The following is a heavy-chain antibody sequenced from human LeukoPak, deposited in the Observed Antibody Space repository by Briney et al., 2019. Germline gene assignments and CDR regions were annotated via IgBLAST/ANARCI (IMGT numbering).Heavy chain of an antibody. V-gene: IGHV3-66*01. Sequence: GGSLRLSCAASGFTVSNNWMNWVRQAPGKGLEWVSLIYSDGSTYYADSVKGRFTISRDNSKNTLYLQMNSLRAEDTAVYYCAKDLTMIVVVSVDYWGQGTLVTVSS. CDR1: GFTVSNNW. CDR3: AKDLTMIVVVSVDY. D-gene: IGHD3-22*01. CDR2: IYSDGST. J-gene: IGHJ4*02.